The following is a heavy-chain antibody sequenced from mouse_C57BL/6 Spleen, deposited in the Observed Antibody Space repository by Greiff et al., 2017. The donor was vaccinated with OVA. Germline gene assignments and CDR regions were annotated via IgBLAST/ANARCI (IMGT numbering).Heavy chain of an antibody. CDR2: IYPGDGDT. CDR1: GYAFSSSW. D-gene: IGHD2-1*01. V-gene: IGHV1-82*01. J-gene: IGHJ3*01. CDR3: ARDGNFSAWFAY. Sequence: QVQLKQSGPELVKPGASVKISCKASGYAFSSSWMNWVKQRPGKGLEWIGRIYPGDGDTNYNGKFKGKATLTADKSSSTAYMQLSSLTSEDSAVYFCARDGNFSAWFAYWGQGTLVTVSA.